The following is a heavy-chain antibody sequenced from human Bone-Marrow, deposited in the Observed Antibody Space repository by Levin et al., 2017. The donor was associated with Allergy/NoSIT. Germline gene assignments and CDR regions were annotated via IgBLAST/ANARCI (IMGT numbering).Heavy chain of an antibody. CDR3: ARVYGDLNPCDY. Sequence: GGSLRLSCAASGFTFSSYSMYWVRQAPGKGLEWVSLISYAGGNKYYVESVEGRFTISRDNSKNMLYLHMSSLRAEDTAVYYCARVYGDLNPCDYWGQGTLVTVSS. CDR1: GFTFSSYS. D-gene: IGHD4-17*01. V-gene: IGHV3-30-3*01. CDR2: ISYAGGNK. J-gene: IGHJ4*02.